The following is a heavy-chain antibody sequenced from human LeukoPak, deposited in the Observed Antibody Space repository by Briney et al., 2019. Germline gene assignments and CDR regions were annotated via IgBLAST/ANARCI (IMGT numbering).Heavy chain of an antibody. CDR1: GFTFSSYG. J-gene: IGHJ4*02. D-gene: IGHD6-19*01. V-gene: IGHV3-30*03. CDR3: ATASGIAVAGEYYFDY. CDR2: ISYDGSNK. Sequence: GGSLRLSCAASGFTFSSYGMHWVRQAPGKGLEWVAVISYDGSNKYYADSVKGRFTISRDNSKNTLYLQMNSLRAEDTAVYYCATASGIAVAGEYYFDYRGQGTLVTVSS.